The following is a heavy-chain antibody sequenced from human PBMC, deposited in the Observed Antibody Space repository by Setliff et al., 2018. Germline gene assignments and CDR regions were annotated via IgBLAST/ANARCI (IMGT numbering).Heavy chain of an antibody. J-gene: IGHJ6*03. D-gene: IGHD2-15*01. Sequence: SETLSLTCSVSGGSISNYYWSWIRQSPGKGLEWIGYIYNGGSTDYNPSVKSRVTISLDTSKNQVSLRLSSVTAADTAVYYCARGLRGGAAGPLQYYYYMDVWGKGTTVTVSS. CDR2: IYNGGST. V-gene: IGHV4-59*12. CDR1: GGSISNYY. CDR3: ARGLRGGAAGPLQYYYYMDV.